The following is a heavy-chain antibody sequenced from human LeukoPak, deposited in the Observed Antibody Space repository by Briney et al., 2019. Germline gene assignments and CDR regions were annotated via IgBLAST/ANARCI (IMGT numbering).Heavy chain of an antibody. D-gene: IGHD5-18*01. CDR1: GVSISSSSYH. J-gene: IGHJ4*02. CDR2: IYDNGST. Sequence: SETLSLTCTVSGVSISSSSYHWDWIRQPPGKGLEWIGSIYDNGSTYYSPSLKSRVTISVDTSKNQFSLRLNSVTAADTAVYYCARQVLLTAMDYWGQGTLVSVSA. CDR3: ARQVLLTAMDY. V-gene: IGHV4-39*01.